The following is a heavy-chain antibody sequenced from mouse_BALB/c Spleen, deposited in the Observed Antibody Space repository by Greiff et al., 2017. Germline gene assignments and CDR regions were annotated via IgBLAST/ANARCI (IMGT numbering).Heavy chain of an antibody. CDR3: ARDLQFLGYFDV. CDR2: ISDGGSYT. J-gene: IGHJ1*01. CDR1: GFTFSDYY. V-gene: IGHV5-4*02. Sequence: EVQLVESGGGLVKPGGSLKLSCAASGFTFSDYYMYWVRQTPEKRLEWVATISDGGSYTYYPDSVKGRFTISRDNAKNNLYLQMSSLKSEDTAMYYCARDLQFLGYFDVWGAGTTVTVSS.